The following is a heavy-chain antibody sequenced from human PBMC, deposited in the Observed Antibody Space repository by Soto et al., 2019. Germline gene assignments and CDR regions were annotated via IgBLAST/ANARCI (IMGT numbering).Heavy chain of an antibody. CDR1: GFSFSRYV. Sequence: QVHLVESGGGVVQPGTSLSLSCGASGFSFSRYVMHWVRQAPGKGLEWVALVWPDGSAKFYADAVKGRFSVSRDNSKNTLFLQMDSLRADDTAVYYCTRDQGTYYFDYWGQGTLVTVSS. J-gene: IGHJ4*02. CDR3: TRDQGTYYFDY. D-gene: IGHD2-21*01. CDR2: VWPDGSAK. V-gene: IGHV3-33*01.